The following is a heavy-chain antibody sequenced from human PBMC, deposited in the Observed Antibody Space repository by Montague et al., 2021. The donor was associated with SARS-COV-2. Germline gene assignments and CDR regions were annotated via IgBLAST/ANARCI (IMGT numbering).Heavy chain of an antibody. CDR2: ISISGST. Sequence: TPSLTCTVSGGSISSGSYYWSWIRQPAGKGLEWIGRISISGSTNYNPSLKSRVTISVDTSKNQFSLKLSSVTAADTAVYYCARDIAVVGLFDYWGQGTLVTVSS. CDR1: GGSISSGSYY. V-gene: IGHV4-61*02. CDR3: ARDIAVVGLFDY. D-gene: IGHD6-19*01. J-gene: IGHJ4*02.